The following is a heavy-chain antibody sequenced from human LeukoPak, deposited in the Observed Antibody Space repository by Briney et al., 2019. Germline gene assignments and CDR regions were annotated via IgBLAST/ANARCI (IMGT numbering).Heavy chain of an antibody. CDR2: IYYSGST. CDR3: ARSPEYYFDY. D-gene: IGHD1-14*01. J-gene: IGHJ4*02. CDR1: GGAISSGGYY. V-gene: IGHV4-31*03. Sequence: SQTLALTCTVSGGAISSGGYYWSWIRQHPGKGLEWIGYIYYSGSTYYNPSLKSRVTISVDTSGNQFSLKLTSVTAADTAVYYCARSPEYYFDYWGQGTLVTVSS.